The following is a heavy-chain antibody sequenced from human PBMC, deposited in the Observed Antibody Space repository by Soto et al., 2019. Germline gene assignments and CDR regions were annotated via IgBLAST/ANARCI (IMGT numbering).Heavy chain of an antibody. CDR1: GGSISSGDYY. V-gene: IGHV4-30-4*01. CDR3: ASYDYSNYGFDY. D-gene: IGHD4-4*01. Sequence: SETLSLTCTVSGGSISSGDYYWSWIRQPPGKGLEWIGYIYYSGSTYYNPSLKSRVTISVDTSKSQFSLKLSSVTAADTAVYYCASYDYSNYGFDYWGQGTLVTVSS. J-gene: IGHJ4*02. CDR2: IYYSGST.